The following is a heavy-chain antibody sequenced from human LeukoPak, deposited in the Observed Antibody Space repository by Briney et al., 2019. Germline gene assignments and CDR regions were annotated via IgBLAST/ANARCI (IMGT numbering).Heavy chain of an antibody. CDR3: AGAYYYGSGSLDV. CDR1: GFSFSSTW. Sequence: GGSLRLSCAASGFSFSSTWMHWVRQVPGKGLEWVSVIYSGGSTLYADSVKGRFTISRDKSKNTLYLQMNSLRAEDTGVYYCAGAYYYGSGSLDVWGKGTTVTMSS. D-gene: IGHD3-10*01. J-gene: IGHJ6*04. V-gene: IGHV3-53*01. CDR2: IYSGGST.